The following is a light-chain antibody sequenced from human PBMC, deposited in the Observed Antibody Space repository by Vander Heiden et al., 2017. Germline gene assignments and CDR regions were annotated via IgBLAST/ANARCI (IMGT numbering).Light chain of an antibody. CDR3: QQYNSYPYS. CDR1: QSFDNW. J-gene: IGKJ2*01. Sequence: DSQRTQSPSTLSASVGDRVTITCRAGQSFDNWLAWYQQKPGKAPKLLIYKASRLEGGVPSRFSGSVSGTEFTLTISSLQPDDFATYYCQQYNSYPYSFGQGTKLEIK. CDR2: KAS. V-gene: IGKV1-5*03.